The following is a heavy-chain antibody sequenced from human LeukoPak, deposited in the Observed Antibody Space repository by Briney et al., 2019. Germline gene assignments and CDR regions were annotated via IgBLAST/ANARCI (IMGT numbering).Heavy chain of an antibody. CDR3: AKGGIMITFGGVIASYYFDY. J-gene: IGHJ4*02. CDR2: ISGSGGST. Sequence: GALRLSCAASGFSFSSYAMSWVRRAPGKGLEWVSAISGSGGSTYYADSVKGRFTISRDNSKNTLYLQMNSLRAEDTAVYYCAKGGIMITFGGVIASYYFDYWGQGTLVTVSS. D-gene: IGHD3-16*02. CDR1: GFSFSSYA. V-gene: IGHV3-23*01.